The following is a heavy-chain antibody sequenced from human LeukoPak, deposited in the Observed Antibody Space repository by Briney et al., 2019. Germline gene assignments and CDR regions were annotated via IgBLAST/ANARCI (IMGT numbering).Heavy chain of an antibody. CDR1: GGSISSGGYS. V-gene: IGHV4-31*11. J-gene: IGHJ4*02. CDR2: IYYSGST. CDR3: ARVWKDTAMIHFDY. D-gene: IGHD5-18*01. Sequence: SETLSLTCAVSGGSISSGGYSWSWIRQHPGKGLEWIGYIYYSGSTYYNPSLKSRVTISVDTSKNQFSLKLSSVTAADTAVYYCARVWKDTAMIHFDYWGQGTPVTVSS.